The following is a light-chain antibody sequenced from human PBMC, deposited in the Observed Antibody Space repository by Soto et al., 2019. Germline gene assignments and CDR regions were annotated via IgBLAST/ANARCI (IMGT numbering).Light chain of an antibody. CDR3: QQYGSSGT. CDR2: GAS. Sequence: EIVLTQSPGTLSLSPGEGATLSCRASESVSSSSLAWYQQKPGQAPRLLMHGASSRATGIPDRFSGSGSGTDFTLTISRLEPEDFAVYYCQQYGSSGTFGQGTKVDIK. V-gene: IGKV3-20*01. J-gene: IGKJ1*01. CDR1: ESVSSSS.